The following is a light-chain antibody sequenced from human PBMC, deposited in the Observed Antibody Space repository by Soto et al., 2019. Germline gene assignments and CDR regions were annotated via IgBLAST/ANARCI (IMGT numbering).Light chain of an antibody. V-gene: IGKV1-27*01. Sequence: DIQMTQSPSSLSASVGDRVTITCWASQDISSYLAWYQQKPGKVPKLLIYAASTLQSGVPSRFSGSGSGTDFTLTISSLQPEDVATYYCQKYNSGPFTFGPGTKVDIK. CDR1: QDISSY. CDR3: QKYNSGPFT. J-gene: IGKJ3*01. CDR2: AAS.